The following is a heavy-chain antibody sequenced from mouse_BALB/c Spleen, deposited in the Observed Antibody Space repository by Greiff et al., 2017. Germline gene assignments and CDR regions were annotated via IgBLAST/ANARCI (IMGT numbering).Heavy chain of an antibody. J-gene: IGHJ3*01. CDR3: AKGDGYDAWFAY. V-gene: IGHV2-2*02. CDR2: IWSGGST. CDR1: GFSLTSYG. Sequence: VMLVESGPGLVQPSQSLSITCTVSGFSLTSYGVHWVRQSPGKGLEWLGVIWSGGSTDYNAAFISRLSISKDNSKSQVFFKMNSLQANDTAIYYCAKGDGYDAWFAYWGQGTLVTVSA. D-gene: IGHD2-2*01.